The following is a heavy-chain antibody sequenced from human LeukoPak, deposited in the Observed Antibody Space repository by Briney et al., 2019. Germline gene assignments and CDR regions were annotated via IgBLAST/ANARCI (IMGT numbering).Heavy chain of an antibody. D-gene: IGHD3-10*01. CDR1: GYTFTSYD. V-gene: IGHV1-8*03. CDR2: MNPNSGNT. J-gene: IGHJ4*02. CDR3: ARMVRAYGSGSPHIDY. Sequence: ASVKVSCKASGYTFTSYDINWVRQATGQGLEWMGWMNPNSGNTGYAQKFQGRVTITRNTSISTAYMELSRLRSDDTAVYYCARMVRAYGSGSPHIDYWGQGTLVTVSS.